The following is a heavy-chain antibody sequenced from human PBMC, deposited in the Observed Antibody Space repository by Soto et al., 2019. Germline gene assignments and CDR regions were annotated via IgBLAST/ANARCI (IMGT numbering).Heavy chain of an antibody. D-gene: IGHD2-15*01. Sequence: QITLKESGPTLVKPTQTLTLTCTVSGFSLSTTGVSVGWIRQPPGKALEWLALIFWDDDRRYSPSLNSRLTTTKDTSKNQVVLTMTNMDPVDTATYYCAHRLRYCTGGSCYSFHYFDSWGQGTRVTVSS. V-gene: IGHV2-5*02. CDR2: IFWDDDR. CDR1: GFSLSTTGVS. J-gene: IGHJ4*02. CDR3: AHRLRYCTGGSCYSFHYFDS.